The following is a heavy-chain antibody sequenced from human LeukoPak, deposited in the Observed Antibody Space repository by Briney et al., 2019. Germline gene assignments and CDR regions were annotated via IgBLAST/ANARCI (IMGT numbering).Heavy chain of an antibody. CDR1: RYTFSGYY. V-gene: IGHV1-2*02. J-gene: IGHJ3*02. CDR2: INPKSGGT. Sequence: ASVKVSCKASRYTFSGYYMHWVRQAPGQGLEWMGWINPKSGGTNEAQKFHDRVTMTRDTSISTAYMELSRLRSDDTAVYYCARGLTHRLLWFGESPGGAFDIWGQGTMVTVSS. D-gene: IGHD3-10*01. CDR3: ARGLTHRLLWFGESPGGAFDI.